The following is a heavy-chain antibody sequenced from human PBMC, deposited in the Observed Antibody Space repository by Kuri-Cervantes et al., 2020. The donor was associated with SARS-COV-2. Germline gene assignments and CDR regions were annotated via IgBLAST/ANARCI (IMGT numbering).Heavy chain of an antibody. CDR1: GGTFSSYA. V-gene: IGHV1-69*10. J-gene: IGHJ5*02. CDR3: ARDRGKYYDSSGYST. Sequence: SVKVSCKASGGTFSSYATSWVRQAPGQGLEWMGGIIPILGIANYAQKLQGRVTMTTDTSTSTAYMELRSLRSDDTAVYYCARDRGKYYDSSGYSTWGQGTLVTVSS. CDR2: IIPILGIA. D-gene: IGHD3-22*01.